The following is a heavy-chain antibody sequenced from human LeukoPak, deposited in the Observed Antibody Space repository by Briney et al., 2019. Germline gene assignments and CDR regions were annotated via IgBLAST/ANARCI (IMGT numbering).Heavy chain of an antibody. V-gene: IGHV1-8*03. Sequence: ASVKVSCKASGYTFTSYDINWVRQATGQGLEWMGWMNPNSGNTGYAQKFQGRVTITRSTSISTAYMELSSLRSEDTAVYYCARAPSGTAMVYYWGQGTLVTVSS. CDR3: ARAPSGTAMVYY. CDR2: MNPNSGNT. CDR1: GYTFTSYD. J-gene: IGHJ4*02. D-gene: IGHD5-18*01.